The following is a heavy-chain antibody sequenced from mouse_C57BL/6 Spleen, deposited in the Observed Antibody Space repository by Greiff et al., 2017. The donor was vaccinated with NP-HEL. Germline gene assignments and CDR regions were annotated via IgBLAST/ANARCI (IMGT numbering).Heavy chain of an antibody. Sequence: VQLQQSGAELVRPGASVKLSCTASGFNIKDYYMHWVKQRPEQGLEWIGRIDPEDGDTEYAPKFQGKATMTADTSSNTAYLQLSSLTSEDTAVYYCTTLSIYYDYAMDDWGQGTSVTVSS. CDR3: TTLSIYYDYAMDD. V-gene: IGHV14-1*01. CDR1: GFNIKDYY. J-gene: IGHJ4*01. CDR2: IDPEDGDT. D-gene: IGHD2-4*01.